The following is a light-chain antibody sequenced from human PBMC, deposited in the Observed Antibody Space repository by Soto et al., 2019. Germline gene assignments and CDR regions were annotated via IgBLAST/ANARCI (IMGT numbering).Light chain of an antibody. CDR1: QSVSST. J-gene: IGKJ2*01. V-gene: IGKV3-15*01. CDR3: QQYNNWPYT. CDR2: GGS. Sequence: EIVLTQSPGTLSLSPGESATLSCRASQSVSSTFLAWYQQKPGQAPRLLIYGGSTRATGIPARFSGSGSGTEFTLTISSLQSEDFAVYYCQQYNNWPYTFGQGTKLEIK.